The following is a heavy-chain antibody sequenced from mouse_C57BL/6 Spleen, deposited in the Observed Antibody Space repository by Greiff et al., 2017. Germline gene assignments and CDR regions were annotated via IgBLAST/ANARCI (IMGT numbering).Heavy chain of an antibody. CDR2: IHPNSGST. CDR1: GYTFTSYW. CDR3: DSVIYYYGSTHYGYFDV. D-gene: IGHD1-1*01. J-gene: IGHJ1*03. Sequence: VKLQQPGAELVKPGDSVKLSCKASGYTFTSYWMHWVKQRPGQGLEWIGMIHPNSGSTNYNEKFKSKATLTVDKSSSTAYMQLSSLTSEDSAVYYCDSVIYYYGSTHYGYFDVWGTGTTVAGCS. V-gene: IGHV1-64*01.